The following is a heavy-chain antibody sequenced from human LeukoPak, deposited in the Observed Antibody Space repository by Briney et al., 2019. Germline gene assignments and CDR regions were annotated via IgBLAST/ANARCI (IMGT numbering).Heavy chain of an antibody. J-gene: IGHJ4*02. CDR3: ARGGFGELFSSDY. CDR1: GFTFSSYG. Sequence: GGSLRLSCAASGFTFSSYGMHWVRQAPGKGLEWVAVIWYDGSNKYYADSVKGRFTISRDNSKNTLYLQMNSLRAEDTAVYYCARGGFGELFSSDYWGQGTLVTVSS. CDR2: IWYDGSNK. V-gene: IGHV3-33*01. D-gene: IGHD3-10*01.